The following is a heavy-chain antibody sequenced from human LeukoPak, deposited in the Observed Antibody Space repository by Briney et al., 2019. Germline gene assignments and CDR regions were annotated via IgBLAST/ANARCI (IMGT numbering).Heavy chain of an antibody. D-gene: IGHD2-21*02. V-gene: IGHV3-23*01. J-gene: IGHJ5*02. Sequence: PGGSLRLSCAASGFTFSSYAMSWVRQAPGKGLEWVSAISGSGGSTYYADSVKGRFTISRDNSKNTLYLQMNSLRAEDTAVYYCAKGPSLSVVTAIRSDPWGQGTLVTVSS. CDR3: AKGPSLSVVTAIRSDP. CDR2: ISGSGGST. CDR1: GFTFSSYA.